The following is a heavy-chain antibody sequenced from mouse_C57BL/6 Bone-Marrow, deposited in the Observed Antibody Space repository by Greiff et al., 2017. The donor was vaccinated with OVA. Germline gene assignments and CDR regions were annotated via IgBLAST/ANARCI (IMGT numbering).Heavy chain of an antibody. CDR2: IYPGSGST. CDR1: GYTFTSYW. Sequence: QVQLQQPGAELVKPGASVKMSCKASGYTFTSYWITWVKQRPGQGLEWIGDIYPGSGSTNYNEKFKSKATLTVDTSSSTAYMQLSSLTSEDSAVYYCASGAYYSNLGDYWGQGTTLTVSS. D-gene: IGHD2-5*01. V-gene: IGHV1-55*01. J-gene: IGHJ2*01. CDR3: ASGAYYSNLGDY.